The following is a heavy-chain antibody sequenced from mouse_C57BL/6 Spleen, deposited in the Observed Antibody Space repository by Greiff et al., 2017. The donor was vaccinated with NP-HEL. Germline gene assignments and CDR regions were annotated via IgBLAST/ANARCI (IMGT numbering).Heavy chain of an antibody. CDR2: ISDGGSYT. J-gene: IGHJ3*01. D-gene: IGHD1-1*01. Sequence: EVKLEESGGGLVKPGGSLKLSCAASGFTFSSYAMSWVRQTPEKRLEWVATISDGGSYTYYPDNVKGRFTISRDNAKNNLYLQMSHLKSEDTAMYYCARDLDYGSSFAYWGQGTLVTVSA. CDR3: ARDLDYGSSFAY. CDR1: GFTFSSYA. V-gene: IGHV5-4*01.